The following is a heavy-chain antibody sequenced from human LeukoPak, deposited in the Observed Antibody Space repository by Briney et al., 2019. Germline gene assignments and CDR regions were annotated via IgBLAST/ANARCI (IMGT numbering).Heavy chain of an antibody. CDR1: GYTFTGEF. Sequence: ASVRVSCKASGYTFTGEFMHWLRQGPGQGLEWMGWINPNSGATHHAQKFQGRIIMTRDTSISTAYMELSRLTSDDTAIYYCARAWITATTSFDYWGQGTLVTVSS. D-gene: IGHD1-7*01. V-gene: IGHV1-2*02. CDR2: INPNSGAT. J-gene: IGHJ4*02. CDR3: ARAWITATTSFDY.